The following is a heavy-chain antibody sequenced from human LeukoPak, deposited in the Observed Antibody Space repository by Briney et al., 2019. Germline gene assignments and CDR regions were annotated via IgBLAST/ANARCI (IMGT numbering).Heavy chain of an antibody. CDR2: IWLDGSSK. CDR1: GFTFSSFA. J-gene: IGHJ4*02. Sequence: AGRSLRLSCAPSGFTFSSFAMHWVRQAPGKGLEWLALIWLDGSSKNYTDSVEGRFTISRDNSKNTLYLQMNSLRAEDTAVYYCARGFYRVRHDQSTYYFVHWGQGTLVTVSS. D-gene: IGHD3-16*02. V-gene: IGHV3-33*01. CDR3: ARGFYRVRHDQSTYYFVH.